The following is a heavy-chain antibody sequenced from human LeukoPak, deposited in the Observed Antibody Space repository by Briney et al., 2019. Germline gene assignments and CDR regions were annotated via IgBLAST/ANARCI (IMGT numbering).Heavy chain of an antibody. D-gene: IGHD6-13*01. V-gene: IGHV4-39*01. CDR3: ARPGIAAAGPIDYYGMDV. J-gene: IGHJ6*02. Sequence: SETLSLTCTASGGSISNSSYYWGWIRQPPGKGMEWIGSIYYSGSTYYNPSLKSRVTISVDTSKNQFSLKLSSVTAADTAVYYCARPGIAAAGPIDYYGMDVWGQGTTVTVSS. CDR2: IYYSGST. CDR1: GGSISNSSYY.